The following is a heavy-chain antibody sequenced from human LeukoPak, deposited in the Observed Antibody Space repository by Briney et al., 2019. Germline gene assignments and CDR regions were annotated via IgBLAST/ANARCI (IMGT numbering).Heavy chain of an antibody. CDR2: ISWNRGSI. V-gene: IGHV3-9*01. J-gene: IGHJ4*02. Sequence: GGSLRLSCAASGFTFDDYAMHWVRQAPGKGLEWVSGISWNRGSIGYADSVKGRFTISRDNAKNSLYLQMNSLRAEDTALYYCAKDEGYWGQGTLVTVSS. CDR1: GFTFDDYA. CDR3: AKDEGY.